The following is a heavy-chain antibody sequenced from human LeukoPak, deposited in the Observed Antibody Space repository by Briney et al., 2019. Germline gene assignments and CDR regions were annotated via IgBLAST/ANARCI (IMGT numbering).Heavy chain of an antibody. CDR3: ARDGRDGYSYGYVDY. V-gene: IGHV3-53*01. D-gene: IGHD5-18*01. J-gene: IGHJ4*02. CDR2: IYTGGST. Sequence: GGSLRLSCAASGFTVSSNYMTWVRQAPGKGLEWVSVIYTGGSTYYADSVKGRFTISRDNAKNSLYLQMNSLRAEDTAVYYCARDGRDGYSYGYVDYWGQGTLVTVSS. CDR1: GFTVSSNY.